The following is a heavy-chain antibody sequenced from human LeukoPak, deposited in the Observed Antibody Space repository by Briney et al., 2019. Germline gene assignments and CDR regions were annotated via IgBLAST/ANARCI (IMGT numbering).Heavy chain of an antibody. Sequence: PGGSLRLSCAASGFTFSSYWMSWVRQAPGKGLEWVSYISSSSSTIYYADSVKGRFTISRDNAKNSLYLQMNSLRAEDTAVYYCARDFIVATIEFDYWGQGTLVTVSS. CDR2: ISSSSSTI. J-gene: IGHJ4*02. D-gene: IGHD5-12*01. V-gene: IGHV3-48*04. CDR3: ARDFIVATIEFDY. CDR1: GFTFSSYW.